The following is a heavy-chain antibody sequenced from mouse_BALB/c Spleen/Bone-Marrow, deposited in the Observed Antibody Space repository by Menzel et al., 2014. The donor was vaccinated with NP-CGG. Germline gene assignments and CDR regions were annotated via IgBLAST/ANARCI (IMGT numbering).Heavy chain of an antibody. D-gene: IGHD4-1*01. V-gene: IGHV1-9*01. CDR1: GYTFSSYW. CDR2: ILPGSGST. J-gene: IGHJ3*01. CDR3: ARWVPYWEFAY. Sequence: VQGVESGAELMKPGASVKISCKATGYTFSSYWIEWAKQRPGHGLEWIGEILPGSGSTNYNEKFKGKATFTADTSSNTAYMQLSSLTSEDSAVYYCARWVPYWEFAYWGQGTLVTVSA.